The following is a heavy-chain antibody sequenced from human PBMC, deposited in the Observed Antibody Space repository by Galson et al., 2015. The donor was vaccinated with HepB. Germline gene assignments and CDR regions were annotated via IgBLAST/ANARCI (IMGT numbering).Heavy chain of an antibody. V-gene: IGHV4-34*01. CDR2: INRSGST. J-gene: IGHJ4*02. CDR1: GGSFSGYY. Sequence: ETLSLTCAVYGGSFSGYYWSWIRQPPGKGLEWIGEINRSGSTNYNPSLKSRVTISVDTSKNQFSLKLSSVTAADTAVYYCARENSETYRPFDYWGQGTLVTVSS. CDR3: ARENSETYRPFDY. D-gene: IGHD3-16*02.